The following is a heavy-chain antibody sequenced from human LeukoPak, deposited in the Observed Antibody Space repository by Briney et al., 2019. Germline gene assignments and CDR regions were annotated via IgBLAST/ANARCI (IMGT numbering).Heavy chain of an antibody. D-gene: IGHD3-3*01. V-gene: IGHV3-21*01. CDR3: ARVYSTIFGVVRNWFDP. CDR1: GFTFSSYS. J-gene: IGHJ5*02. CDR2: ISSSSSYI. Sequence: GGSLRLSCAASGFTFSSYSMNWVRQAPGKGLEWVSSISSSSSYIYYADSVKGRITISRDNAKNSLYLQMNSLRAEDTAVYYCARVYSTIFGVVRNWFDPWGQGTLVTVSS.